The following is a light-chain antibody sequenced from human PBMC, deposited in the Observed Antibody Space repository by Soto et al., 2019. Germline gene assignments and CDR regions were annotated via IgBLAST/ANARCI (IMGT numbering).Light chain of an antibody. CDR3: QQYDSYSYT. CDR1: QSISAW. J-gene: IGKJ2*01. CDR2: KAS. Sequence: DIQMTQSPSTLSASVGDRVTITCRASQSISAWLAWYQQKPGKAPKLLIYKASSLESGVPSRFSGSGSGTEFTLNISSLQTDDFATDYCQQYDSYSYTFGQGTKLEIK. V-gene: IGKV1-5*03.